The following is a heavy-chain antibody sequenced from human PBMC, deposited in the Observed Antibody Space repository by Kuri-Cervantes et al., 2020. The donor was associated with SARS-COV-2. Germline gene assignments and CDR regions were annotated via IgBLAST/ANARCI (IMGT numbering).Heavy chain of an antibody. J-gene: IGHJ5*02. CDR1: GFTFSSYS. CDR3: AREDLWFGDGFDP. Sequence: GGSLRLSCAASGFTFSSYSMNWVRQAPGKGLEWVSYISSSSSTIYYADSVKGRFTISRDNAKNSLYLQMNSLRAEDTAVYYCAREDLWFGDGFDPWGQGTLVTVSS. D-gene: IGHD3-10*01. CDR2: ISSSSSTI. V-gene: IGHV3-48*01.